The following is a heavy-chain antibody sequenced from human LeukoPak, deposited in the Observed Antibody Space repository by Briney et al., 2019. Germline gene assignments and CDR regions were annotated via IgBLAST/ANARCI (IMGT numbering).Heavy chain of an antibody. V-gene: IGHV3-7*01. CDR2: IKEDGNTK. CDR1: GFTFRSHW. CDR3: ARHLIGYITFDF. Sequence: PGGSLRLSCAASGFTFRSHWMSWVRQAPGKGLEWVANIKEDGNTKNYVDFAKGRLTISRDNAKNSAYLQMNSLTVEDTAVYYCARHLIGYITFDFWGHGTMVTVSS. J-gene: IGHJ3*01. D-gene: IGHD5-18*01.